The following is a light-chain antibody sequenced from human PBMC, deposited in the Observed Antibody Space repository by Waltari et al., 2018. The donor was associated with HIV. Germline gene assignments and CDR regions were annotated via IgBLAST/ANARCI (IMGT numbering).Light chain of an antibody. J-gene: IGKJ1*01. CDR3: QQYYTAPWT. CDR1: QSLLYSSNNKNC. CDR2: WAS. Sequence: DIVMTQSPDSLAVSLGERATINCKSSQSLLYSSNNKNCLAWYQQKPGQPPKLLIYWASTRESGVPDRFSGSGSGTDFTLTISSLQAEDVAVYSCQQYYTAPWTFGQGTKVGVK. V-gene: IGKV4-1*01.